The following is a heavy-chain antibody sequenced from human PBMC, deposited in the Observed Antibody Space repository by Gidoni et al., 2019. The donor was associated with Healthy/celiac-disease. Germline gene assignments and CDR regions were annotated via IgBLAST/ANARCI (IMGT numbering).Heavy chain of an antibody. CDR3: ARSGGVWFGGDAFDI. CDR2: ISAYNGNT. V-gene: IGHV1-18*01. CDR1: GYTFTSYG. Sequence: QVQLVQSGAVVKKPGASVKVSCQASGYTFTSYGISWVRQAPGQGLEWMGWISAYNGNTTYAQKHQGRVTMTTDTSTRTAYMELRCLRSDDTAVYYCARSGGVWFGGDAFDIWGQGTMVTVSS. J-gene: IGHJ3*02. D-gene: IGHD3-10*01.